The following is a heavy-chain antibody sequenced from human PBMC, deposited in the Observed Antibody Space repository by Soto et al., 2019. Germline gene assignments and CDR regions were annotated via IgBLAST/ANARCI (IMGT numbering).Heavy chain of an antibody. J-gene: IGHJ6*02. CDR1: GVSFNNNG. V-gene: IGHV1-69*01. Sequence: QVQLVQSGAEVKKPGSSVKVSCKTSGVSFNNNGIGWVRQAPGHGLEWMGGVSPPFRTSNYARKLQGRISITAEASTGTVNMELSSLTSEDTAQYYCARVLYYGSGSYSPYGMDVWGQGTTVTVSS. CDR3: ARVLYYGSGSYSPYGMDV. D-gene: IGHD3-10*01. CDR2: VSPPFRTS.